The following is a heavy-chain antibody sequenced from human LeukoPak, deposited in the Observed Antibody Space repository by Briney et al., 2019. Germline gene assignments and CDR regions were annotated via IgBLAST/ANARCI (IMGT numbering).Heavy chain of an antibody. Sequence: ASVKVSCKASGYTFTGYYMHWVRQAPGQGLEWMGWINPNSGGTNFAQRFQGRVSMTRDTSISTAYMELKRLRSDDTALYYCASGSDDYSNYFLDYWGQGTLATVSS. V-gene: IGHV1-2*02. J-gene: IGHJ4*02. CDR2: INPNSGGT. D-gene: IGHD4-11*01. CDR3: ASGSDDYSNYFLDY. CDR1: GYTFTGYY.